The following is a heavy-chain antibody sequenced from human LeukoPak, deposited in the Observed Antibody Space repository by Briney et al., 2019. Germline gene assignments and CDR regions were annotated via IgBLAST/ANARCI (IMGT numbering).Heavy chain of an antibody. V-gene: IGHV3-7*01. Sequence: GGSLRLSCAASGFTFRDYYMSWVRQAPGKGLEWVANIKQDGSEKYYVDSVKGRFTISRDNAKNSLYLQMNSLRAEDTAVYYCARDVDFEDYWGQGTLVTVSS. CDR3: ARDVDFEDY. J-gene: IGHJ4*02. CDR1: GFTFRDYY. CDR2: IKQDGSEK.